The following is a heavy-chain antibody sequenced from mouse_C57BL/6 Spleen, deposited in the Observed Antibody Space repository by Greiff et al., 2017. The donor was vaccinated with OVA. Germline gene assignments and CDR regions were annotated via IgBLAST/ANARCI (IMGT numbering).Heavy chain of an antibody. Sequence: DVKLQESGGGLVQPGGSLKLSCAASGFTFSDYYMYWVRQTPEKRLEWVAYISNGGGSTYYPDTVKGRFTISRDNAKNTLYLQMSRLKSEDTAMYYCARHAGNAFDYWGQGTTLTVSS. CDR2: ISNGGGST. J-gene: IGHJ2*01. CDR3: ARHAGNAFDY. D-gene: IGHD2-1*01. V-gene: IGHV5-12*01. CDR1: GFTFSDYY.